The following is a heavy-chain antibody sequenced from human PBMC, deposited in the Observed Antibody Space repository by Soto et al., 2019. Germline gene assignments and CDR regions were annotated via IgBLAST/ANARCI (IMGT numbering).Heavy chain of an antibody. CDR1: GFTFSSYA. Sequence: PGGSLRLSCAASGFTFSSYAMSWVRQAPGKGLEWVSAISGSGGSTYYADSVKGRFTISRDNSKNTLYLQMNSLRAEDTAVYYCAKVRAIWFGELCFDYWGQGTLVTSPQ. J-gene: IGHJ4*02. CDR2: ISGSGGST. D-gene: IGHD3-10*01. V-gene: IGHV3-23*01. CDR3: AKVRAIWFGELCFDY.